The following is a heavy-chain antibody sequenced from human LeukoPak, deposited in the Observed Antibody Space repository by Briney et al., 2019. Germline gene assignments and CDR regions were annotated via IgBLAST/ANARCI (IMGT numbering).Heavy chain of an antibody. Sequence: PSETLSLTCTVSGGSISSGGYYWSWIRQHPGKGLEWIGYICYSGSTYYNPSLKSRVTISVDTSKNQFSLKLSSVTAADTAVYYCAREVAAAGMSDYWGQGTLVTVSS. CDR1: GGSISSGGYY. V-gene: IGHV4-30-4*08. CDR2: ICYSGST. D-gene: IGHD6-13*01. J-gene: IGHJ4*02. CDR3: AREVAAAGMSDY.